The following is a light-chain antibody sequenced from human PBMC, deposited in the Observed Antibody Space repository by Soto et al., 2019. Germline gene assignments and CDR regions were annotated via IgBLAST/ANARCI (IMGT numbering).Light chain of an antibody. J-gene: IGLJ3*02. CDR1: TGAVTSGNY. V-gene: IGLV7-43*01. CDR2: NTG. CDR3: LLYYGGAQMGV. Sequence: QTVVTQEPSLTVSPGGTVTLTCASSTGAVTSGNYPNWFQQKPGQTPRPLIYNTGDKYSWTPARFSASLLGAKAALTLSGVQPEDEAEYYCLLYYGGAQMGVFGGGTQLTVL.